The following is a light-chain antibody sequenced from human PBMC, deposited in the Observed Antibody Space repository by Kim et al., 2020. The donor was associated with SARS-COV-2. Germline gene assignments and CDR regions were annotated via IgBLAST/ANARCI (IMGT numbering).Light chain of an antibody. V-gene: IGKV1-5*03. J-gene: IGKJ4*01. CDR3: QQYLSFPLT. Sequence: DIQMTQSPSTLSASVGDRVTVTCRASQNIDKWLAWYQQKPGKAPKLLISWASTSATGVPSRFSGSGFGTDFTLTISSLQPDDLASYYCQQYLSFPLTFGGGTTVEIK. CDR2: WAS. CDR1: QNIDKW.